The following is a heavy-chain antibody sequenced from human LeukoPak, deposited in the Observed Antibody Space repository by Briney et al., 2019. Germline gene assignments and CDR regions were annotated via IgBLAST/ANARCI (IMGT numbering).Heavy chain of an antibody. V-gene: IGHV3-30*18. D-gene: IGHD3-10*01. CDR3: AKVNYGSGSWDRNWFDP. Sequence: GRSLRLSCAASGFTFSSYGMHWVRQAPGKGLEWVAVISYDGSNKYYADSVKGRSTISRDNSKNTLYLQMNSLRAEDTAVYYSAKVNYGSGSWDRNWFDPWGQGTLVTVSS. CDR2: ISYDGSNK. CDR1: GFTFSSYG. J-gene: IGHJ5*02.